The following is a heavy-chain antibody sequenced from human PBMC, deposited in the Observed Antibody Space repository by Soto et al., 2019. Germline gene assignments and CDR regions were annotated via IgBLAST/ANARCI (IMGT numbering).Heavy chain of an antibody. D-gene: IGHD2-21*02. Sequence: SGPTLVNPTQTLTLTCTFAFSLSTGGVGVGWIRQPPGKALEWLALIYWDDDKRYSPSLRSRLTITKDTSKNQVVLTMTNMDPVDTATYYCIQSRCGGDCLQSYASYYYYGMDVWGQGTTVTVSS. J-gene: IGHJ6*02. CDR2: IYWDDDK. CDR3: IQSRCGGDCLQSYASYYYYGMDV. CDR1: AFSLSTGGVG. V-gene: IGHV2-5*02.